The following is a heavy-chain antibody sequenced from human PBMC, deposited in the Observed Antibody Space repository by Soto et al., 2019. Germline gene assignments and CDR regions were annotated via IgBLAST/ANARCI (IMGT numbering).Heavy chain of an antibody. Sequence: GGSLRLSCAASGFTFSDYYMSWIRQAPGKGLEWVSYISSSGSTIYYADPVKGRFTISRDNAKNSLYLQMNSLRAEDTAVYYCARENWGPYYYYYGMDVWGQGTTVTSP. J-gene: IGHJ6*02. D-gene: IGHD7-27*01. CDR2: ISSSGSTI. CDR1: GFTFSDYY. CDR3: ARENWGPYYYYYGMDV. V-gene: IGHV3-11*01.